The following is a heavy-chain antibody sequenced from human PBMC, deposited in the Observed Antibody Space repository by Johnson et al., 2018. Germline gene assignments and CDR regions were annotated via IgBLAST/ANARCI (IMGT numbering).Heavy chain of an antibody. J-gene: IGHJ4*02. Sequence: VQLVESGGGVVQPGRSLRLSCAASGFTFNSYGMHWVRQAPGKGLEWVALISYNGRSIYYAESVRGRFTISRDYSKNILYLQLDSLRLEDTAVYRFAEAVNEEESCYGGSCYYVDAGGQGTLVTVSS. D-gene: IGHD2-15*01. CDR2: ISYNGRSI. CDR3: AEAVNEEESCYGGSCYYVDA. CDR1: GFTFNSYG. V-gene: IGHV3-30*18.